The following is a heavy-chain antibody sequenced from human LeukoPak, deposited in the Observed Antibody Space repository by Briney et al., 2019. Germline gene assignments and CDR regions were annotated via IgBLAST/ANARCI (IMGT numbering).Heavy chain of an antibody. CDR3: AHRSHYVFRSVHPSLFHD. D-gene: IGHD3-3*01. Sequence: ASGPTLVKPTQTLTLTCTFSGFSLRTRGVGVGWIRQPPGKALEWLSLIYWDDDKRYSPTLKRRLTITKDTHKPQVVLTMPNIDPVDTATYYCAHRSHYVFRSVHPSLFHDWGQGTLVSVPS. J-gene: IGHJ4*02. V-gene: IGHV2-5*02. CDR1: GFSLRTRGVG. CDR2: IYWDDDK.